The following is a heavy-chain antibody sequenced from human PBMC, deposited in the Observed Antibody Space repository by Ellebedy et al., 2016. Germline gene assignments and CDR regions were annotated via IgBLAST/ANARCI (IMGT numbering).Heavy chain of an antibody. V-gene: IGHV3-21*04. CDR2: ISSSSSYI. Sequence: GGSLRLSCAASGFTFSSYSMNWVRQAPGKGLEWVSSISSSSSYIYYADSVKGRFTISRDNAKNSLYLQMNSLRAEDTALYYCAGNGVFLPTFDYWGQGTLVTVSS. CDR1: GFTFSSYS. J-gene: IGHJ4*02. D-gene: IGHD2-8*01. CDR3: AGNGVFLPTFDY.